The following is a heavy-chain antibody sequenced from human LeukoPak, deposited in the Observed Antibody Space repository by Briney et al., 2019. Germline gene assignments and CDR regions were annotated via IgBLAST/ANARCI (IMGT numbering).Heavy chain of an antibody. CDR2: IYYSGST. V-gene: IGHV4-59*01. Sequence: SETLSLTCTVSGGSISSYYWSWIRQPPGKGLEWIGYIYYSGSTNYNPSLSSRVTISVDTSKNQFSLKLSSVTAADTAVYYCARIGNSYYFDYWGQGTLVTVSS. D-gene: IGHD3-10*01. J-gene: IGHJ4*02. CDR3: ARIGNSYYFDY. CDR1: GGSISSYY.